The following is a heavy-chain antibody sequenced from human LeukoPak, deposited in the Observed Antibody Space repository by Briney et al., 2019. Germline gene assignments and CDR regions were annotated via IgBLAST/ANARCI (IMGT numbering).Heavy chain of an antibody. CDR2: IIPIFGTA. Sequence: SVTVSCKASGGTFIIYAISWVRQAPGQGLEWMGGIIPIFGTANYAQKFQGRVTITADESTSTAYTELSSLRSEDTAVYYCARLPTHTAMATDYWGQGTLVTVSS. J-gene: IGHJ4*02. CDR1: GGTFIIYA. CDR3: ARLPTHTAMATDY. V-gene: IGHV1-69*13. D-gene: IGHD5-18*01.